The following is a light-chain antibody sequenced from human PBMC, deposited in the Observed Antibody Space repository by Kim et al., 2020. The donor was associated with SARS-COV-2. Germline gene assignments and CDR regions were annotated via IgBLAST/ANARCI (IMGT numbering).Light chain of an antibody. V-gene: IGKV1-33*01. CDR3: QQYDNLLALT. J-gene: IGKJ4*01. Sequence: DIQMTQSPFSLSASVGDRVTITCQASQDISNYLNWYQQKPGKAPKLLIYDASNLETGVPSRFSGSGSGTDFTFTISSLQPEDIATYSCQQYDNLLALTFGGGTKVDIK. CDR1: QDISNY. CDR2: DAS.